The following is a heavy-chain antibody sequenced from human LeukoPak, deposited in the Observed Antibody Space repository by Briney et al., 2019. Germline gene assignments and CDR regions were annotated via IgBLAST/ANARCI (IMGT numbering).Heavy chain of an antibody. D-gene: IGHD5-18*01. Sequence: PGGSLRLSCAASGLTFSSYAMHWVRQGPGNGLEGVAVISYDGSNKDYADSVKCRFTISTDNSKNTLYLQMNSLRAEDTAVYYCASTHNTWIQHRDDYWGQGTLVTVSS. J-gene: IGHJ4*02. CDR3: ASTHNTWIQHRDDY. CDR2: ISYDGSNK. V-gene: IGHV3-30-3*01. CDR1: GLTFSSYA.